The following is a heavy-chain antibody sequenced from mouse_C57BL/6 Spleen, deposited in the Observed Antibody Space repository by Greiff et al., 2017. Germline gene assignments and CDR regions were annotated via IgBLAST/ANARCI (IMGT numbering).Heavy chain of an antibody. J-gene: IGHJ1*03. V-gene: IGHV1-52*01. CDR2: IDPSDSET. CDR1: GYTFTSYW. Sequence: VQLQQPGAELVRPGSSVKLSCKASGYTFTSYWMHWVKQRPIQGLEWIGNIDPSDSETHYNQKFKDKATLTVDKSSSTAYMQLSSLTSEDSAVYYCAREGVVRYFDVWGTGTTVTVSS. D-gene: IGHD1-1*01. CDR3: AREGVVRYFDV.